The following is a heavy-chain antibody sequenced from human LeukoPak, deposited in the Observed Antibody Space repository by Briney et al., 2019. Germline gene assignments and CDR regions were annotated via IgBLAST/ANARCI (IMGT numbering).Heavy chain of an antibody. CDR3: ASHPPSNYYDSSGYPEYFQH. Sequence: PSETLSLTCAVYGGSFSGYYWSWIRQPPGKGLEWIGEINHSGSTNYNPSLKSRVTISVDTSKNQFSLKLSSVTAADTAVYYCASHPPSNYYDSSGYPEYFQHWGQGTLVTVSS. J-gene: IGHJ1*01. D-gene: IGHD3-22*01. CDR2: INHSGST. CDR1: GGSFSGYY. V-gene: IGHV4-34*01.